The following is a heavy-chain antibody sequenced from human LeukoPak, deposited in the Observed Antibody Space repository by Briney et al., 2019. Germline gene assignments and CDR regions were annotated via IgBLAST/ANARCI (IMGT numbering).Heavy chain of an antibody. CDR1: GGSISSYY. D-gene: IGHD5-18*01. V-gene: IGHV4-59*01. CDR2: IYYSGRT. J-gene: IGHJ4*02. CDR3: ARGQKYRNGYTVTELGSGYFDY. Sequence: NPSETLSLTCSVSGGSISSYYWSWIRQPPGKGLAWIGYIYYSGRTNYNPSLKSRVTISVDTSKNQFSLTLSSVTAADTAVYYCARGQKYRNGYTVTELGSGYFDYWGQGTLVTVSS.